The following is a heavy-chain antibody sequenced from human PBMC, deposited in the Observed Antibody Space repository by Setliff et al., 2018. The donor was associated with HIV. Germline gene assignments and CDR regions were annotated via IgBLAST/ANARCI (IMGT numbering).Heavy chain of an antibody. CDR2: IYYSGST. CDR3: ARRNQPPDLAFDI. J-gene: IGHJ3*02. V-gene: IGHV4-39*07. CDR1: GYSISSSSYY. Sequence: PSETLSLTCTVSGYSISSSSYYWDWIRQPPGKGLEWIGSIYYSGSTNYNPSLKSRVTISVDTSKNQFSLKLSSVTAADTAVYYCARRNQPPDLAFDIWGQGAMVTVSS. D-gene: IGHD2-2*01.